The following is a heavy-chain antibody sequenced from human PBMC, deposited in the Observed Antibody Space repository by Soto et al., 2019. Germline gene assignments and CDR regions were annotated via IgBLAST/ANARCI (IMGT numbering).Heavy chain of an antibody. Sequence: QVQLVESGGGLVKPGGSLRLSCAASGFTFSDYYMSWIRQAPGKGLEWVSYISSSGSNIYYADSVKGRFTISRDNARNSLYLQMNSLGAEETAVYYCYGGGARVMVHAFDIWGQGTMVTVS. CDR3: YGGGARVMVHAFDI. CDR2: ISSSGSNI. V-gene: IGHV3-11*01. D-gene: IGHD3-16*02. CDR1: GFTFSDYY. J-gene: IGHJ3*02.